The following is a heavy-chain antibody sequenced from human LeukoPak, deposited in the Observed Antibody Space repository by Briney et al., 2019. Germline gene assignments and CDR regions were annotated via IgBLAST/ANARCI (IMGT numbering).Heavy chain of an antibody. V-gene: IGHV4-38-2*02. CDR2: IYHSGNT. D-gene: IGHD4-17*01. CDR3: ARDYGDYDGWYFDL. CDR1: GYSLTRGYY. Sequence: SETLSLTCTVSGYSLTRGYYWGWIRQPPGKGLEWIGSIYHSGNTYYNPFLKSRVTISVDTSKNQFSLKLSSVTAADTAVYYCARDYGDYDGWYFDLWGRGTLVTVSS. J-gene: IGHJ2*01.